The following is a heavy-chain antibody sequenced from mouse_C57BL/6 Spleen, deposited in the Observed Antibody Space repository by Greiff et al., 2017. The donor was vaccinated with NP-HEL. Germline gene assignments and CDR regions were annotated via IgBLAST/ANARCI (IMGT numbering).Heavy chain of an antibody. Sequence: EVQRVESGGGFVKPGGSLKLSCAASGFTFSDYGMHWVRQAPGQGLEWVAYISSGSSTINYADTVKGRFTLSRDNATSTPFLQMTSLRSEDTAMYYCARPNWEGSPRYYSDYWGQGTTLTVSS. V-gene: IGHV5-17*01. CDR3: ARPNWEGSPRYYSDY. J-gene: IGHJ2*01. CDR2: ISSGSSTI. D-gene: IGHD4-1*01. CDR1: GFTFSDYG.